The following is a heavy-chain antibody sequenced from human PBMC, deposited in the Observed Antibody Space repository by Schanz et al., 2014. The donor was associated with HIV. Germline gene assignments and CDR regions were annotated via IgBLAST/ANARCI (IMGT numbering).Heavy chain of an antibody. CDR1: GGIFSSYA. Sequence: QVQLVQSGAEVKKPGSSVKVSCKASGGIFSSYAISWVRQAPGQGLEWMGWINPNSGSTNYAQKFQGRVTISRDTSISTAYMEVSRLRSDDTAVYYCASAGFDDSSGYPDYWGQGTLVTVSS. D-gene: IGHD3-22*01. V-gene: IGHV1-2*02. CDR3: ASAGFDDSSGYPDY. CDR2: INPNSGST. J-gene: IGHJ4*02.